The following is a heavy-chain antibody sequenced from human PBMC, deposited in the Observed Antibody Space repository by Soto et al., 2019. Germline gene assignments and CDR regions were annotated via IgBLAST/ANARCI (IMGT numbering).Heavy chain of an antibody. CDR3: AGVYCMGGSCELGPAFDY. J-gene: IGHJ4*02. Sequence: SVKVSCKASGGTFSSYTISWVRQAPGQGLEWMGRIIPILGIANYAQKFQGRVTITADKSTSTAYMELSSLRSEDTAVYYCAGVYCMGGSCELGPAFDYWGRGTLVTVSS. D-gene: IGHD2-15*01. V-gene: IGHV1-69*02. CDR2: IIPILGIA. CDR1: GGTFSSYT.